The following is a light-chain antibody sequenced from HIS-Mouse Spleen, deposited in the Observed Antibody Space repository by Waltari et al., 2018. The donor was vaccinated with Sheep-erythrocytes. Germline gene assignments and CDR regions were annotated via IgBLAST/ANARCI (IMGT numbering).Light chain of an antibody. CDR1: QDISNY. J-gene: IGKJ4*01. V-gene: IGKV4-1*01. CDR3: QQYYSTLLT. Sequence: DIQMTQSPSSLSASVGDRVTITCQASQDISNYLNWYQQKPGQPPKLLIYWASTRESGVPDRFSGSGSGTDFTLTISSLQAEDVAVYYCQQYYSTLLTFGGGTKVEIK. CDR2: WAS.